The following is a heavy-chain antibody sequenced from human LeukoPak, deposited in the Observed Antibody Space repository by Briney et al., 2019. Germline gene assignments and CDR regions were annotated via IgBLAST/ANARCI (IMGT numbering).Heavy chain of an antibody. D-gene: IGHD1-26*01. J-gene: IGHJ3*02. CDR2: IIPILGIA. CDR1: GGTFSSYA. CDR3: ARWELRPDAFDI. Sequence: SVKVSCTASGGTFSSYAISWVRQAPGQGLEWMGRIIPILGIANYAQKFQGRVTITADKSTSTAYMELSSLRSEDTAVYYCARWELRPDAFDIWGQGTMVTVSS. V-gene: IGHV1-69*04.